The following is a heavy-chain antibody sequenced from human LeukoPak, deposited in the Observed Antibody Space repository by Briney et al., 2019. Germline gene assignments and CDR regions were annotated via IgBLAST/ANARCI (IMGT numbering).Heavy chain of an antibody. D-gene: IGHD3-10*01. V-gene: IGHV4-34*01. CDR2: INHSGST. Sequence: SETLSLTCAVYGGSFSGYYWSWIRQPPGKGLEWIGEINHSGSTNYNPSLKSRVTISVDTSKNQFSLKLSSVTAADTAVYYCARGAMFRGINPWGQGTLVTVSS. CDR3: ARGAMFRGINP. CDR1: GGSFSGYY. J-gene: IGHJ5*02.